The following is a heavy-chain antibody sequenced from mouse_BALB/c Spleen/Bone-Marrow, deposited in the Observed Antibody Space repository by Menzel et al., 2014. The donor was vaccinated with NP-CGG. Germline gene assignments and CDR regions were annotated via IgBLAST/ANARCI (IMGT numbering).Heavy chain of an antibody. CDR3: SRRGREYAMDY. CDR1: GFTFSNYW. V-gene: IGHV6-6*02. Sequence: EVKLQESGGGLVQPGGSMKLSCVASGFTFSNYWMNWVRQSPEKGLEWVAEIRLKSNNYSTHYAESVKGRFTISRDDSKSSIYQQMSNLGAEDAGICYCSRRGREYAMDYWGQGTSVTVSS. CDR2: IRLKSNNYST. J-gene: IGHJ4*01.